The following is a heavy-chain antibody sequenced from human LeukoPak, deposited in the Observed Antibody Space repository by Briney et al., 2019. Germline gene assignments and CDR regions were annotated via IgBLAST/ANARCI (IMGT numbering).Heavy chain of an antibody. CDR3: ARGHSIEPYYYYYYMDV. D-gene: IGHD4-11*01. CDR1: GGSISSYS. V-gene: IGHV4-4*07. J-gene: IGHJ6*03. Sequence: PSETLSLTCSVSGGSISSYSWSWIRQPAGKGLDWIGRIFSSGNNKYNPSLKSRVTISLDTSNNQFSLKLRSVTAADTAVYYCARGHSIEPYYYYYYMDVWGKGTTVTVSS. CDR2: IFSSGNN.